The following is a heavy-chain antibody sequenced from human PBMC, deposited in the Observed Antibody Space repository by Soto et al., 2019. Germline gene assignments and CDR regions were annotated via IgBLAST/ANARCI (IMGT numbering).Heavy chain of an antibody. CDR1: GGSFSGYY. CDR2: INHSGST. V-gene: IGHV4-34*01. Sequence: PSETLSLTCAVYGGSFSGYYWSWIRQPPGKGLEWIGEINHSGSTNYNPSLKSRVTISVDTSKNQFSLKLSSVTAADTAVYYCARFQGYCSGGSCPYFDYWGQGTLVTVS. CDR3: ARFQGYCSGGSCPYFDY. J-gene: IGHJ4*02. D-gene: IGHD2-15*01.